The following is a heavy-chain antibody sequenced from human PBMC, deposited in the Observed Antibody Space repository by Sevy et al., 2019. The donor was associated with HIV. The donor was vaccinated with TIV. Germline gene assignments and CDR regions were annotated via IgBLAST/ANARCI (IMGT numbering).Heavy chain of an antibody. CDR3: AREKGINYGSGSLPPALDT. CDR2: INWNSGSV. Sequence: GGSLRLSCATSGFTFNDYVMHWVRQAPGKGLEWISGINWNSGSVAYVDSVRGRFTISRDNAKNSLYLQMNSLRAEDTALYFCAREKGINYGSGSLPPALDTWGQGTLFTVSS. D-gene: IGHD3-10*01. CDR1: GFTFNDYV. V-gene: IGHV3-9*01. J-gene: IGHJ5*02.